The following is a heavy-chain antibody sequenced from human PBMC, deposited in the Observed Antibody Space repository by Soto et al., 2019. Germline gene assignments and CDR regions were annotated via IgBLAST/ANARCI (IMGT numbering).Heavy chain of an antibody. CDR1: GGSISSYY. CDR2: IYYSGST. D-gene: IGHD3-10*01. V-gene: IGHV4-59*08. CDR3: ARHSAFGEYDY. Sequence: SETLSLTCTVSGGSISSYYWSWIRQPPGKGLEWIGYIYYSGSTNYNPSLKSRVTISVDTSKNQFSLKLSSVTAADTAVYYCARHSAFGEYDYWGQGTLVTVSS. J-gene: IGHJ4*02.